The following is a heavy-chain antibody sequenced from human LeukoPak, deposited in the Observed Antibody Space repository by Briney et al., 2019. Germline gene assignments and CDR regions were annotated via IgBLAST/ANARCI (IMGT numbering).Heavy chain of an antibody. D-gene: IGHD2/OR15-2a*01. Sequence: GGSLRLSCAASGNYWMHWVRQVPGKGLVWVSHINSDGSWTSYADSVKGRFTISKENAKNTVYLQMNSLRAEDTAVYYCVSFYETYWGRGTLVTVSS. CDR3: VSFYETY. CDR1: GNYW. J-gene: IGHJ4*02. CDR2: INSDGSWT. V-gene: IGHV3-74*01.